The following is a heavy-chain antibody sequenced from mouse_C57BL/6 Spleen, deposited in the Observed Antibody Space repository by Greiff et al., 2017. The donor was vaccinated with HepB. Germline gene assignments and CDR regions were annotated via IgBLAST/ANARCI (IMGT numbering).Heavy chain of an antibody. CDR1: GYTFTSYW. J-gene: IGHJ1*03. CDR3: ARWYDYDGGDWYFDV. CDR2: IYPGSGST. V-gene: IGHV1-55*01. Sequence: QVQLQQPGAELVKPGASVKMSCKASGYTFTSYWITWVKQRPGQGLEWIGDIYPGSGSTNYNEKFKSKATLTVDTSSSTAYMQLSSLTSEDSAVYYCARWYDYDGGDWYFDVWGTGTTVTVSS. D-gene: IGHD2-4*01.